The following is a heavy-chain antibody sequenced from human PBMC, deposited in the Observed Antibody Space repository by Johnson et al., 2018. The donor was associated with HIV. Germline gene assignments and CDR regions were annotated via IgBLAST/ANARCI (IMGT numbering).Heavy chain of an antibody. CDR3: ARKQWLEIPSDALDV. CDR2: IYSDGSDT. V-gene: IGHV3-74*03. D-gene: IGHD6-19*01. Sequence: EVQLLESGGGLVPPGGSLRLSCAASGFIFRNYWMYWVRQAPGKGLVWVARIYSDGSDTAYADSVKGLFTISRDNAKKTLYLQMKSLRAEDTAVYYCARKQWLEIPSDALDVWGQGTMVTVSS. CDR1: GFIFRNYW. J-gene: IGHJ3*01.